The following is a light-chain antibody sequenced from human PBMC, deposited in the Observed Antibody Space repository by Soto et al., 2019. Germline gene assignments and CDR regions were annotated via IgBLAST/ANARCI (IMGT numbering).Light chain of an antibody. CDR1: QDIKNY. Sequence: IQMTQSPSSLPASVGDRVTITCLASQDIKNYLNWYQQKSGKAPRLLIYDASDLETGVPSRFSGSGSGTDFTFTINSLQPEDIATYYCQQYDNLPLTFGEGTKVDIK. CDR3: QQYDNLPLT. CDR2: DAS. V-gene: IGKV1-33*01. J-gene: IGKJ4*02.